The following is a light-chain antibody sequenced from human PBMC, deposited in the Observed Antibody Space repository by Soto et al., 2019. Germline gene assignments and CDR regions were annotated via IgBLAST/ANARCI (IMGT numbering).Light chain of an antibody. CDR2: TAT. CDR3: QQSYSAPPWT. J-gene: IGKJ1*01. V-gene: IGKV1-39*01. Sequence: DIQMTQSPSSLSASVGDTITITCRASQNIRSYLNWYQQKSGKAPNLLIYTATTLQSEVPSRFRGSGSETDFTLTLSSLEPEDFATYYCQQSYSAPPWTFGPGTKVEMK. CDR1: QNIRSY.